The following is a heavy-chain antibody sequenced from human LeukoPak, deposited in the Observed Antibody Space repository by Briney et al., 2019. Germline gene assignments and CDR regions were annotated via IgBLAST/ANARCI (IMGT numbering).Heavy chain of an antibody. V-gene: IGHV1-46*01. Sequence: ASVPVSCMASGYTFTNYYMHWVGQAPGQGLEWMGIINASGGSTSYAQKFQGRVTMTKDTCTSTVYMELSTLRSEDTAVYYCARSRTYRYGPRGYFDYWGQGNLVTVSS. CDR3: ARSRTYRYGPRGYFDY. CDR1: GYTFTNYY. J-gene: IGHJ4*02. CDR2: INASGGST. D-gene: IGHD5-18*01.